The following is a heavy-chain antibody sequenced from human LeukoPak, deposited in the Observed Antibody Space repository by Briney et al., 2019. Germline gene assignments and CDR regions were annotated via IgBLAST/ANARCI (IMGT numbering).Heavy chain of an antibody. CDR1: GGSVASTNW. J-gene: IGHJ4*02. CDR2: VHLDGTT. CDR3: AREGGFYRPLDY. V-gene: IGHV4-4*02. D-gene: IGHD3-3*01. Sequence: SETLSLTCGVSGGSVASTNWWTWVRQPPGKGLEWIGEVHLDGTTNYNPSLKSRLTMSVDLSENHISLTLTSVTAADTAVYYCAREGGFYRPLDYSGQGALVTVSS.